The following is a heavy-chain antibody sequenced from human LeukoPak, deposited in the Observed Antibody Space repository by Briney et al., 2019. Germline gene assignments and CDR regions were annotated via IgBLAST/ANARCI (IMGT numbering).Heavy chain of an antibody. J-gene: IGHJ6*04. D-gene: IGHD6-13*01. V-gene: IGHV3-21*01. CDR2: ISSSSSYI. CDR1: GFTFSSYS. CDR3: ARDSSSWYDYGMDV. Sequence: GGSLRLSCAASGFTFSSYSMNWVRQAPGKGLEWVSSISSSSSYIYYADSVKGRFTISRDNAKNSLYLQMNSLRAEDTAVYYCARDSSSWYDYGMDVWGKGTTFTVSS.